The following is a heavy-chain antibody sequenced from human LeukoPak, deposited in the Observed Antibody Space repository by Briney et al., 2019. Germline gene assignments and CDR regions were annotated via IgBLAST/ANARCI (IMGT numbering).Heavy chain of an antibody. Sequence: PGSSVRLSCAASGFTFSSYDMGWIGQSPGKGVEWVAVISYEGSNKYSANSVKGRFTISRDNSKTTLYLQMNSLRAEDTAVYYCAWLLAYCGGDCYGGFAYSGQGTLVTVSS. J-gene: IGHJ4*02. D-gene: IGHD2-21*02. CDR3: AWLLAYCGGDCYGGFAY. V-gene: IGHV3-30*03. CDR1: GFTFSSYD. CDR2: ISYEGSNK.